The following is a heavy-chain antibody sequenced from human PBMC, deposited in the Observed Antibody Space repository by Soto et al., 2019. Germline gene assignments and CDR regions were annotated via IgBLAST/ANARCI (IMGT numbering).Heavy chain of an antibody. CDR1: GGTFSNNA. Sequence: QVQLVQSGAELKKPGSSVNVSCKASGGTFSNNAIIWVRQAPGQGLEWMGGIIPLFGTPRYAQNFQGRLTITADASSSTAYMQLNILRSEDTAVYYCASPAEPLDTAMLKGLAHWGQGSLVTVSS. CDR2: IIPLFGTP. D-gene: IGHD5-18*01. CDR3: ASPAEPLDTAMLKGLAH. V-gene: IGHV1-69*01. J-gene: IGHJ4*02.